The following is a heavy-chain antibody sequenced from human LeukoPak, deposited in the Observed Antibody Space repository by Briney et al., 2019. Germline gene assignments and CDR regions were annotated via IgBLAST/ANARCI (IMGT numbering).Heavy chain of an antibody. V-gene: IGHV3-30*04. Sequence: GGSLRLSCAASGFTFSSYAMHWVRQAPGKGLEWVAVISYDGSNKYYADSVKGRFTISRDNSKNTLYLQMNSLRAEDTAVYYCARERYFDYWGQGTLVTVSS. CDR1: GFTFSSYA. J-gene: IGHJ4*02. CDR2: ISYDGSNK. CDR3: ARERYFDY.